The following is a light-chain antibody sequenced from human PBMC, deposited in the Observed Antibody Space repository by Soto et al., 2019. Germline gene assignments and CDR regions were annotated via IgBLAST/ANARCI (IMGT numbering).Light chain of an antibody. V-gene: IGLV3-1*01. CDR2: QHS. Sequence: SYELTQPPSVSVSPEQTASITCSGDKLGDKYTCWYQQKPGQSPVLVIYQHSQRPSGIPERFSGSNSGNTATLTISGTQAMDEADYYCQAWDSSTDVVFGGGTKLTVL. CDR3: QAWDSSTDVV. J-gene: IGLJ2*01. CDR1: KLGDKY.